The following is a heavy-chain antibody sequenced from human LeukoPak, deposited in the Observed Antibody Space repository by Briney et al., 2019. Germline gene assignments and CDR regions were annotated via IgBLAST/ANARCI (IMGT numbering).Heavy chain of an antibody. Sequence: SETLSLTCTVSGGSISNYYWSWIRQPPGKGLEWIGYIYYSGNTNYNPSLKSRVTMSVDTPKNQFSLKLNSVTAADTAVCYCARFEKFYDSGAHYLDYWGQGALVTVSS. V-gene: IGHV4-59*12. CDR1: GGSISNYY. CDR3: ARFEKFYDSGAHYLDY. CDR2: IYYSGNT. J-gene: IGHJ4*02. D-gene: IGHD3-22*01.